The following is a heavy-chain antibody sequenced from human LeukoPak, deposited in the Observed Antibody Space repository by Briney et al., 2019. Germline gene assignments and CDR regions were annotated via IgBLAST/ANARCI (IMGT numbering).Heavy chain of an antibody. J-gene: IGHJ3*02. V-gene: IGHV4-34*01. CDR1: GGSFSGYY. D-gene: IGHD2-2*02. CDR2: INHSGST. CDR3: ARGVGVIVVVPAAIPRAFDI. Sequence: SETLSLTCAVYGGSFSGYYWSWIRQPPGKGLERIGEINHSGSTNYNPSLKSRVTISVDTSKNQFSLKLSSVTAADTAVYYCARGVGVIVVVPAAIPRAFDIWGQGTMVTVSS.